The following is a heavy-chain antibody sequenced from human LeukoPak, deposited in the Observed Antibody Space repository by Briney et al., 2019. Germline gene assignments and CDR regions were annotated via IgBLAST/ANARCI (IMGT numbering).Heavy chain of an antibody. D-gene: IGHD4-17*01. Sequence: GGSLRLSCAASGFTFSSYAMSWVRQAPGKGLEWVSAISGSGGSTYYADSVKGRFTISRDNSKNTLYLQMNSLRAEHTAVYYCAKKGSQGDYGDYVFDPWGQGTLVTVSS. CDR3: AKKGSQGDYGDYVFDP. CDR1: GFTFSSYA. CDR2: ISGSGGST. V-gene: IGHV3-23*01. J-gene: IGHJ5*02.